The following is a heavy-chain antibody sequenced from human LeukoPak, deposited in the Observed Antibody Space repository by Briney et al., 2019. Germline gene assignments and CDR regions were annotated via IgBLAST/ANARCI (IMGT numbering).Heavy chain of an antibody. D-gene: IGHD3-10*01. CDR1: GGSIRSSYYY. J-gene: IGHJ5*02. V-gene: IGHV4-39*01. CDR3: ARHYGP. CDR2: IYDSGST. Sequence: SETLSHTCTVSGGSIRSSYYYWRWLRHPRGRGLEWIGSIYDSGSTYYNPSLKSRVTISVDTSKNQFSLKLNSVTAADTAVYYCARHYGPWGQGTLVTVSS.